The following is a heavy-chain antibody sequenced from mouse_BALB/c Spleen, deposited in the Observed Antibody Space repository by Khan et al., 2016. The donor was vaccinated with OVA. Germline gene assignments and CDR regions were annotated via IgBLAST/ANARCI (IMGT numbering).Heavy chain of an antibody. V-gene: IGHV1-4*01. Sequence: QVQLQQSGAELARPGASVKMSCRASGYTFSTYTMHWVKQRPGQGLEWIGYINPSSNYTSYSQKFKDKATLSADKSSSTAYLQMTRLTSDESAVYYCERAWDGYHPPYPMDYWGQGTSVTVSS. CDR1: GYTFSTYT. CDR2: INPSSNYT. J-gene: IGHJ4*01. D-gene: IGHD2-3*01. CDR3: ERAWDGYHPPYPMDY.